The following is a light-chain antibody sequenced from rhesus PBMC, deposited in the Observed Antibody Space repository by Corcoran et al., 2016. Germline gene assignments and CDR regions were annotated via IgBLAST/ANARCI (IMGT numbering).Light chain of an antibody. CDR3: LQYTSDPFT. Sequence: DIQMTQSPSSLSASVGDRVTITCRASQGISTYLNWYQQKPGKAPKRLIYAASSLESGEPSRFSGSGSGTDFTLTISSLQPEDFANYYCLQYTSDPFTFGPGTKLDIK. CDR2: AAS. J-gene: IGKJ3*01. V-gene: IGKV1-43*02. CDR1: QGISTY.